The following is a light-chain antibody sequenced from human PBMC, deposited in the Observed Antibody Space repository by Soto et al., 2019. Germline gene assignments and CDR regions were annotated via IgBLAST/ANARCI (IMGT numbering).Light chain of an antibody. CDR2: NNN. CDR3: ASCDDTLSGWV. Sequence: QSILTQPPSASGTPGQRVSISCSGGTSNIGAESVNWYQQFPGTAPKLLIYNNNERPSGVPDRFSGHTSGTSASLAISELRAEDEADYYCASCDDTLSGWVFGGGTKLTVL. CDR1: TSNIGAES. J-gene: IGLJ3*02. V-gene: IGLV1-47*02.